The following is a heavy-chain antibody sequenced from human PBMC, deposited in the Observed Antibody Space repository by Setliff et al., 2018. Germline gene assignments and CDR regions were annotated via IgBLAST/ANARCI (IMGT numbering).Heavy chain of an antibody. Sequence: ASVKVSCKTSPYSFSGYYIHWVRQAPGQGLEWMGWINTNSGDTRYAQKFQGRVTMTRDTSISTAYMELSRMRSDDTAVYYCARTKGFVDGYLDPWGQGTLVTVSS. J-gene: IGHJ5*02. V-gene: IGHV1-2*02. CDR3: ARTKGFVDGYLDP. CDR2: INTNSGDT. CDR1: PYSFSGYY. D-gene: IGHD3-10*01.